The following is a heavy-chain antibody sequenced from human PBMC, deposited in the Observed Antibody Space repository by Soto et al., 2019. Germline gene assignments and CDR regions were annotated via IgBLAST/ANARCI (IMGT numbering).Heavy chain of an antibody. V-gene: IGHV4-39*01. CDR3: ARMGYDSSGYLLY. D-gene: IGHD3-22*01. CDR2: IYYSGST. CDR1: GGSISSSSYY. Sequence: PSETLSLTCTVSGGSISSSSYYWGWIRQPPGKGLEWIGSIYYSGSTYYNPSLKSRVTISVDTSKNQFSLKLSSVTAADTAVYYCARMGYDSSGYLLYWGQGTLVTVSS. J-gene: IGHJ4*02.